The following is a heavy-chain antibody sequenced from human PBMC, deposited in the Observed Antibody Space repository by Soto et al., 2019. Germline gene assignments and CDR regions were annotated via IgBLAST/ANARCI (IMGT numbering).Heavy chain of an antibody. CDR1: GGSISSYH. J-gene: IGHJ4*02. CDR3: ARGTLRYYDSSGYPTR. D-gene: IGHD3-22*01. CDR2: IYYSGST. V-gene: IGHV4-59*01. Sequence: LSLTCTVSGGSISSYHWCWNQQPPGKGLEWIGYIYYSGSTNYNPSLKSRVTISVDTSKNQFSLKLSSVTAADTAVYYCARGTLRYYDSSGYPTRWGQGPLVPVSS.